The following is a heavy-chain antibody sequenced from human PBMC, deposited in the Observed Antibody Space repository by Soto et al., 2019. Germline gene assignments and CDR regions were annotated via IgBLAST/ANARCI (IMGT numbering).Heavy chain of an antibody. Sequence: PSETLSLTCTVSGCSISSYYWSWIRQPPGKGLEWIGYIYYSGSTNYNPSLKSRVTISVDTSKNQFSLKLSSVTAADTAVYYCARGSGTYTWFDSWAQRTPVPVSS. D-gene: IGHD3-10*01. CDR1: GCSISSYY. V-gene: IGHV4-59*01. J-gene: IGHJ5*01. CDR3: ARGSGTYTWFDS. CDR2: IYYSGST.